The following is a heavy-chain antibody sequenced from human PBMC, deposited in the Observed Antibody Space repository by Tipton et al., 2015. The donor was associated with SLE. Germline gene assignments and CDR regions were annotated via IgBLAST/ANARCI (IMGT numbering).Heavy chain of an antibody. CDR3: ASRDMDV. CDR2: IHYSGST. Sequence: TLSLTCTVSDGSISSSSYFWGWFRQPPGKGLEWIGSIHYSGSTYYNPSLKSRVTISADTPKNQVSLKLGSVTAADTAVYYCASRDMDVWGKGTTVTVSS. CDR1: DGSISSSSYF. V-gene: IGHV4-39*01. J-gene: IGHJ6*03.